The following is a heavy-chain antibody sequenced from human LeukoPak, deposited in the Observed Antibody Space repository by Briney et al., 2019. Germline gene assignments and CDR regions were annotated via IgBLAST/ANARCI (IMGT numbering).Heavy chain of an antibody. D-gene: IGHD3-10*02. J-gene: IGHJ4*02. CDR1: GFTFSSYG. CDR2: ISYDGSNE. CDR3: AAGEVSMFGRGGYYFDY. Sequence: GGSLRLSCAASGFTFSSYGMHWVRQAPGKGLEWVAVISYDGSNEYYADSVKGRFTISRDNSKNTLYLQMNSLRAEDMAVYYCAAGEVSMFGRGGYYFDYWGQGTLVTVSS. V-gene: IGHV3-30*03.